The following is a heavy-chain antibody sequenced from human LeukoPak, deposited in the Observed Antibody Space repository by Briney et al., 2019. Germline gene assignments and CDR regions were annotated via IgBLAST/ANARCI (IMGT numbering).Heavy chain of an antibody. Sequence: GGSLRLSCAASGFSFSTYSMSWVRQAPGKGLVWVSAISSYGHSHSTYYADSVKGRFTISRDNSKNTLYLQMNSLIAEDTAVYYCAKDLKVGSIYPGTFDIWGQGTMVTVSS. D-gene: IGHD1-26*01. V-gene: IGHV3-23*01. CDR1: GFSFSTYS. J-gene: IGHJ3*02. CDR3: AKDLKVGSIYPGTFDI. CDR2: ISSYGHSHST.